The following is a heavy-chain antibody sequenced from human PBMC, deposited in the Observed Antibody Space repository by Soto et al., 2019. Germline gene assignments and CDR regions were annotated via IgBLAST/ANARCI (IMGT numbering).Heavy chain of an antibody. CDR3: ARDCSSTSCYGAGYYFDY. Sequence: QVQLQESGPGLVKPSQTLSLTCTVSGGSISSGGYYWSWIRQHPGKGLEWIGYIYYSGSTYYNPSLKSRVTISVDTSKKQFSLKLSSVTAADTAVYYCARDCSSTSCYGAGYYFDYWGQGTLVTVSS. J-gene: IGHJ4*02. CDR1: GGSISSGGYY. D-gene: IGHD2-2*01. V-gene: IGHV4-31*03. CDR2: IYYSGST.